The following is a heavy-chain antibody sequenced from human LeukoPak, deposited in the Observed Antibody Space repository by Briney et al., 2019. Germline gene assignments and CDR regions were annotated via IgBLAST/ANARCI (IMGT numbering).Heavy chain of an antibody. Sequence: KPSETLSLTCTVSGGSISSGGYYWSWIRQHPRKGLEWIGYVYYSGTYYSPSLNSRVTISIDTSKNQFSLKLSSVTAADTAVYYLSRKHSSRPLVGPWGQGTLVTVSS. J-gene: IGHJ5*02. D-gene: IGHD6-13*01. CDR2: VYYSGT. CDR3: SRKHSSRPLVGP. V-gene: IGHV4-31*03. CDR1: GGSISSGGYY.